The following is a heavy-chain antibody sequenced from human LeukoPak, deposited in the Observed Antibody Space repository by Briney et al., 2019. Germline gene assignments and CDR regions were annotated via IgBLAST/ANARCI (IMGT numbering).Heavy chain of an antibody. J-gene: IGHJ4*02. D-gene: IGHD2-15*01. Sequence: PGGSLRLSCAASGFTFSTYAMSWVRQAPGKGLEWVSSISGSGDSPYYANSVKGRFTMSRDNSKNTLYLQMNSLRAEDTAVYFCAKNRGGSGHSDSHYWGQGTLVTVSS. V-gene: IGHV3-23*01. CDR3: AKNRGGSGHSDSHY. CDR1: GFTFSTYA. CDR2: ISGSGDSP.